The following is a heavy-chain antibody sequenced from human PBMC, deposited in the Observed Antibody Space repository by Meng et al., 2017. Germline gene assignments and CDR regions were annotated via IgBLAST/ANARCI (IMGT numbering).Heavy chain of an antibody. CDR3: ARDEDISAAGKLFGDY. J-gene: IGHJ4*02. V-gene: IGHV1-2*06. CDR1: GYSFTAYY. Sequence: QVQLVQSGAEGKKPGASVKVSCKPSGYSFTAYYLHWLRQAPGQGLEWMGRIDPNSGVTEYAHKFHGRVTVTGDTSISTAYMELRRLTSDDTAVYYCARDEDISAAGKLFGDYWGQGTLVTVSS. D-gene: IGHD6-13*01. CDR2: IDPNSGVT.